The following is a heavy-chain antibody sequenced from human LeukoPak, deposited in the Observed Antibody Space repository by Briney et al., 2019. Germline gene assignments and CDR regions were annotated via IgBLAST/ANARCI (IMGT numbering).Heavy chain of an antibody. V-gene: IGHV3-23*01. CDR3: AKDWCAFSGGSCYSHY. Sequence: GGSLRLSCAASGFTFSSYAMSWVRQAPGKGLEWVSAISGSGGSTYYADSVKGRFTISRDNSKNTLYLQMNSLRAEDTAVYYCAKDWCAFSGGSCYSHYWGQGTLVTVSS. CDR1: GFTFSSYA. CDR2: ISGSGGST. D-gene: IGHD2-15*01. J-gene: IGHJ4*02.